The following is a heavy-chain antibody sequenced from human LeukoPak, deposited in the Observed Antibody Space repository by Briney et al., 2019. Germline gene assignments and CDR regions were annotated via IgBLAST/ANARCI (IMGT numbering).Heavy chain of an antibody. Sequence: GGSLRLSCAASGFTFSSYWMHWVRQASGKGLVWVSRINSDGSSTSYADSVKGRFTISRDNSKNTLYLQMNSLRAEDTAVYYCARDFGSYRYITYYFDYWGQGTLVTVSS. CDR2: INSDGSST. CDR1: GFTFSSYW. J-gene: IGHJ4*02. CDR3: ARDFGSYRYITYYFDY. V-gene: IGHV3-74*01. D-gene: IGHD3-16*02.